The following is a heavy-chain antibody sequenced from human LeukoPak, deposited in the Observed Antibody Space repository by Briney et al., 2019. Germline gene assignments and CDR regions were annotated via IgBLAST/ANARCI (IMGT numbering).Heavy chain of an antibody. J-gene: IGHJ4*02. Sequence: PSETLSLICTVSGVSISSYYWSWIRQFSGKGLEWIGYIYYSGSTNYNPSLKSRLTISVDTSKNQFSLKLSSVTAADTAVYYCARVFSSGSFDYWGQGTLVTVSS. CDR3: ARVFSSGSFDY. D-gene: IGHD6-13*01. CDR1: GVSISSYY. V-gene: IGHV4-59*01. CDR2: IYYSGST.